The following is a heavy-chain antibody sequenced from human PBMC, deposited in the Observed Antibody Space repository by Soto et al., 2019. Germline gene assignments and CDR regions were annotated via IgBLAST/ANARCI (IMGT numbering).Heavy chain of an antibody. Sequence: SETLSLTCTVSGGSISSSSYYWGWIRQPPGKGLEWIGSIYYSGSTYYNPSLKSRVTISVDTPKNQFSLKLSSVTAADTAVYYCARHRRIELYWFDPWGQGTLVTVSS. V-gene: IGHV4-39*01. CDR2: IYYSGST. CDR1: GGSISSSSYY. CDR3: ARHRRIELYWFDP. D-gene: IGHD2-15*01. J-gene: IGHJ5*02.